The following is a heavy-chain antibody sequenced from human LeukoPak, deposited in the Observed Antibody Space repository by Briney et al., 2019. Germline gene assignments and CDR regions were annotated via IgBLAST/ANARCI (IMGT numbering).Heavy chain of an antibody. CDR2: ISYYGSNK. V-gene: IGHV3-30*18. J-gene: IGHJ4*02. D-gene: IGHD3-16*01. CDR3: AKSLGDYFDY. Sequence: GGSLRLSCAASGFTFTSYLMSWVRQAPGKGLEWVAVISYYGSNKDYADSVKGRFTISRDNSKNTLYLQMNSLRAEDTAVYYCAKSLGDYFDYWGQGTLVTVSS. CDR1: GFTFTSYL.